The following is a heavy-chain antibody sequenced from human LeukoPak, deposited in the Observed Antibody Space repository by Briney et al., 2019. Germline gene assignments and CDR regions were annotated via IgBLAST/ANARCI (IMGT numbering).Heavy chain of an antibody. D-gene: IGHD2/OR15-2a*01. Sequence: GGSLRLSCAASEFTFVNYAMYWVRQAPGKGLEWVSFFTGGVGSGTYYADSVKSRFTKPRDNSKNSLYLQMNSRRTEDTGLYYCAKVRERFLDDWGQGTLVTVSA. CDR2: FTGGVGSGT. V-gene: IGHV3-43*02. CDR3: AKVRERFLDD. J-gene: IGHJ4*02. CDR1: EFTFVNYA.